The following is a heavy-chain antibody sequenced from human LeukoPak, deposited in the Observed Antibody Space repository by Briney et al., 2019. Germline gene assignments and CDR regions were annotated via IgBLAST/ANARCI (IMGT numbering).Heavy chain of an antibody. V-gene: IGHV4-34*01. CDR1: GGSFSGYY. CDR2: INHSGST. CDR3: ARGRGYCSDGSCYSPGVYFDY. J-gene: IGHJ4*02. D-gene: IGHD2-15*01. Sequence: SETLSLTCAVYGGSFSGYYWTWIREPPGKGLEWIGEINHSGSTNYNPSLKSRVTISVDTSKNQFSLKLRPVTAADTAVYYCARGRGYCSDGSCYSPGVYFDYWGQGTLVTVSS.